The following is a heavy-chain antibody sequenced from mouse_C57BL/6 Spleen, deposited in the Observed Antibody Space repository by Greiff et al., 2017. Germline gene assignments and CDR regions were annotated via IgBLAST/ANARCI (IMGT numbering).Heavy chain of an antibody. CDR1: GYSFTSYY. V-gene: IGHV1-66*01. Sequence: VQLQQSGPELVKPGASVKISCKASGYSFTSYYIHWVKQRPGQGLEWIGWIYPGSGNTKYNEKFKGKATLTADTSSSTAYMQLSSLTSEDSAVYYCARLGTAQGDYWGQGTTLTVSS. D-gene: IGHD3-2*02. CDR3: ARLGTAQGDY. CDR2: IYPGSGNT. J-gene: IGHJ2*01.